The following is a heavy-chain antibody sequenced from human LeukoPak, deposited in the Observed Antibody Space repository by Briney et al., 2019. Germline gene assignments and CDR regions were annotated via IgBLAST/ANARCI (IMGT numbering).Heavy chain of an antibody. CDR1: GFTFSSYS. V-gene: IGHV3-21*06. J-gene: IGHJ6*02. CDR2: ISSSSSYI. D-gene: IGHD2-2*01. CDR3: ARELCYHYSYGMDV. Sequence: GGSLRLSCAASGFTFSSYSMNWVRQAPGKGLEWVSSISSSSSYIYYADSVKGRFTISRDNAKNSLYLQMNSLRAEDTAVYYCARELCYHYSYGMDVCAQLTTVTVS.